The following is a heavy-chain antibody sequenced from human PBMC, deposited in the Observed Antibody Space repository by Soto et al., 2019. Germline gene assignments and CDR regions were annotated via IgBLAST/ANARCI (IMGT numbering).Heavy chain of an antibody. J-gene: IGHJ5*02. CDR2: VIPSIESP. CDR1: GGTFTTYS. V-gene: IGHV1-69*18. D-gene: IGHD3-16*01. CDR3: AGDNEEWSSLGGFGS. Sequence: QVQLVQSGAEVKKPGSSVQVSCKASGGTFTTYSFIWVRQAPGQGLEWLGSVIPSIESPNYAQKFQDRVTISADESASTAFLELTTVSSDDTAGYFYAGDNEEWSSLGGFGSWGQGTMVTVSS.